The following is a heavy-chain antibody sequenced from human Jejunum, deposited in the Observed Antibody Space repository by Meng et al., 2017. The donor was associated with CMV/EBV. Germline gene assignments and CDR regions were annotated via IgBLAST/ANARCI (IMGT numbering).Heavy chain of an antibody. CDR1: GDGVSSNRAA. D-gene: IGHD7-27*01. V-gene: IGHV6-1*01. CDR3: VRSSTTGGFDP. CDR2: TYYRSNWST. J-gene: IGHJ5*02. Sequence: GDGVSSNRAAWNWIRQSPSRGLGWLGRTYYRSNWSTDYALSVKSRITISPDTSKNQVSLHLTSLTPEDTAMYYCVRSSTTGGFDPWGQGTLVTVSS.